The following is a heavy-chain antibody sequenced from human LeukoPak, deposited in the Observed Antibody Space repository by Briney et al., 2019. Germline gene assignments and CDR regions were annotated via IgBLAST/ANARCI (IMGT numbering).Heavy chain of an antibody. CDR1: GFTFSSYW. CDR2: LNQDGSEK. Sequence: PGGSLRLSCAASGFTFSSYWMTWVRQAPGKGLEWVASLNQDGSEKYYVDSVKGRFTISRDNAQKSLYLEVKSLSAKDTAVYYCARAVTSTEGYWGQGTLVTVSS. J-gene: IGHJ4*02. V-gene: IGHV3-7*03. CDR3: ARAVTSTEGY.